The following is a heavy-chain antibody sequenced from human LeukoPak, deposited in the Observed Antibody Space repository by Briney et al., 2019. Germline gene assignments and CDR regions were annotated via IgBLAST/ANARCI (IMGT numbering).Heavy chain of an antibody. CDR2: ISAYNGNT. V-gene: IGHV1-18*01. D-gene: IGHD2-21*02. Sequence: ASEKVSCKASRYTFTRYCISWVRQAPRQGREGMGWISAYNGNTNNAQKLQGRMTITTITAASTAYMELRSLRSDDTAVYYCASTRSLAVTATDDYWGQGTLVTVSS. J-gene: IGHJ4*02. CDR1: RYTFTRYC. CDR3: ASTRSLAVTATDDY.